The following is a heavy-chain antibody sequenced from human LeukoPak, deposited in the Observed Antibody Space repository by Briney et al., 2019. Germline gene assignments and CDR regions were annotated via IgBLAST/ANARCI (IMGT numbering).Heavy chain of an antibody. J-gene: IGHJ6*03. CDR1: GFTFGDYA. CDR2: IRSKAYGGTT. Sequence: GGSLRLSCTASGFTFGDYAMSWVRQAPGKGLEWVGFIRSKAYGGTTEYAASVKGRFTISRDDSKSIAYLQMNSLKTEDTAVYYCTRGPLYYYYYYMDVWGKGTTVTVSS. CDR3: TRGPLYYYYYYMDV. V-gene: IGHV3-49*04.